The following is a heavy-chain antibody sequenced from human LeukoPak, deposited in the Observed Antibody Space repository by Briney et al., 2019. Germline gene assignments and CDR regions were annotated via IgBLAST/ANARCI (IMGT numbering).Heavy chain of an antibody. Sequence: SETLSLTCAVYGGSFSGYYWSWIRQPPGKGLEWIGYIYYSGSTNYNPSLKSRVTISVDTSKNQFSLKLSSVTAADTAVYYCARREMATILGHYYYYGMDVWGQGTTVTVSS. CDR3: ARREMATILGHYYYYGMDV. J-gene: IGHJ6*02. D-gene: IGHD5-24*01. CDR2: IYYSGST. V-gene: IGHV4-59*08. CDR1: GGSFSGYY.